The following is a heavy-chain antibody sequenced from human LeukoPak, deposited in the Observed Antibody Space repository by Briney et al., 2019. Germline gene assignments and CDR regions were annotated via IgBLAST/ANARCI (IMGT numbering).Heavy chain of an antibody. CDR2: INHSGST. Sequence: PSETLSLTCAVYGGSFSGYYWSWIRQPPGKGLEWIGEINHSGSTNYNLSLKSRVTISVDTSKNQFSLKLSSVTAADTAVYYCARGWVRGVTHFDYWGQGTLVTVSS. J-gene: IGHJ4*02. CDR3: ARGWVRGVTHFDY. CDR1: GGSFSGYY. V-gene: IGHV4-34*01. D-gene: IGHD3-10*01.